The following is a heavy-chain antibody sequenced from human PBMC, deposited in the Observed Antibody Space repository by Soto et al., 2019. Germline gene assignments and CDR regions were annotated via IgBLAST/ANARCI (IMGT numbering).Heavy chain of an antibody. CDR2: ISGSGGST. CDR3: AKDLEEYPDGMDV. D-gene: IGHD3-16*01. Sequence: EVQLLESGGGLVQPGGSLRLSCAASGFTFSSDAMSWVRQAPGKGLEWVSAISGSGGSTYYADSVKGRFTISRDNSKNTLYLQMNSLRAEDTAVYYCAKDLEEYPDGMDVWGTGTTVTVSS. CDR1: GFTFSSDA. J-gene: IGHJ6*04. V-gene: IGHV3-23*01.